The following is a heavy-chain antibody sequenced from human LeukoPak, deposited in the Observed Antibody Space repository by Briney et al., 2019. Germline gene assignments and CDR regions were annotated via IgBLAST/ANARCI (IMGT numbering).Heavy chain of an antibody. CDR3: ARHPDFWSGYSFDP. D-gene: IGHD3-3*01. CDR1: GGSFSGYY. Sequence: SETLSLTCAVYGGSFSGYYWGWIRQPPGKGLEWIGSIYYSGSTYYNPSLKSRVTISVDTSKNQFSLKLSSVTAADTAVYYCARHPDFWSGYSFDPWGQGTLVTVSS. J-gene: IGHJ5*02. CDR2: IYYSGST. V-gene: IGHV4-39*01.